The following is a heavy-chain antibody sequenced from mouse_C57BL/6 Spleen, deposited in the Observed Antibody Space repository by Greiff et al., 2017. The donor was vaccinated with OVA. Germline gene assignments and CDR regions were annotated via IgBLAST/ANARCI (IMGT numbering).Heavy chain of an antibody. Sequence: VKLQESGAELMKPGASVKLSCKATGYTFTGYWIEWVKQRPGHGLEWIGEILPGSGSTNYNEKFKGKATFTADTYSNTAYMQLSSLTTEDSAIYYCAREEGGSGYVGFAYWGQGTLVTVSA. V-gene: IGHV1-9*01. CDR1: GYTFTGYW. CDR2: ILPGSGST. D-gene: IGHD3-2*02. CDR3: AREEGGSGYVGFAY. J-gene: IGHJ3*01.